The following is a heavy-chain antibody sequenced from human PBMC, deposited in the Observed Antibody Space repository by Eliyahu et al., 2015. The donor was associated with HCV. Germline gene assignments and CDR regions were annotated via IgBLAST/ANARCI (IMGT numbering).Heavy chain of an antibody. CDR1: GDSINNYX. D-gene: IGHD5-12*01. V-gene: IGHV4-59*01. CDR3: ARTGGNSAGL. Sequence: QVQLQESGPGLVKPSETLSLTCTVSGDSINNYXWSWIRQPPGKGLEXMGCMHYSGSTHYNPSLKSRVTISGDTSKKQFSLRLTSVTAADTALYYCARTGGNSAGLWGQGALVTVSS. CDR2: MHYSGST. J-gene: IGHJ4*02.